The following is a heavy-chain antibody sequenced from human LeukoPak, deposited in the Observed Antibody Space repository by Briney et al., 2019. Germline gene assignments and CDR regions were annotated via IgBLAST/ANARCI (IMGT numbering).Heavy chain of an antibody. CDR3: ARLATYYYDSSADAFDI. D-gene: IGHD3-22*01. CDR1: GGSISSYY. V-gene: IGHV4-59*08. CDR2: IYYSGST. Sequence: SETLSLTCTVSGGSISSYYWSWIRQPPGKGLEWIGYIYYSGSTNYNPSLKSRVTISVDTSKNQFSLKLSSVTAAGTAVYYCARLATYYYDSSADAFDIWGQGTMVTVSS. J-gene: IGHJ3*02.